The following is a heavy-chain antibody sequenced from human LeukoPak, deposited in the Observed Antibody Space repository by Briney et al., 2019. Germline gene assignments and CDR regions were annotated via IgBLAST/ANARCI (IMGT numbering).Heavy chain of an antibody. Sequence: ASVKVSCKASGYTFTSYGISWVRQAPGQGLEWMGWISPYNGNTNYAQKLQGRVTMTTDTSTSTAYMELRSLRSDDTAVYYCARTHYYYGSGSYPDYWGQGTLVTVSS. CDR2: ISPYNGNT. CDR1: GYTFTSYG. V-gene: IGHV1-18*01. J-gene: IGHJ4*02. CDR3: ARTHYYYGSGSYPDY. D-gene: IGHD3-10*01.